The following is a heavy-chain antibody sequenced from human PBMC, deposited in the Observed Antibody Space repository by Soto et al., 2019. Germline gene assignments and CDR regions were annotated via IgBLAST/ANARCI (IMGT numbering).Heavy chain of an antibody. CDR1: GGSISTGGYY. V-gene: IGHV4-31*03. CDR3: ARSSTSANYFDY. D-gene: IGHD2-2*01. J-gene: IGHJ4*02. CDR2: IYYSGSI. Sequence: SETLSLTSTVSGGSISTGGYYGSWVRQHPGKGLGWTGYIYYSGSIFYNLSLKIRVTISVDTSKNQFSLKLSSVTAADTAVYYCARSSTSANYFDYWGQG.